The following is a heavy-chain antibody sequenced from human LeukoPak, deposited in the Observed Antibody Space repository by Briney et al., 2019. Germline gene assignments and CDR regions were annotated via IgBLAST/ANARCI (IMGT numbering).Heavy chain of an antibody. D-gene: IGHD3-22*01. Sequence: GGSLRLSCAASGFTFSSYSMNWVRQAPGKGLEWVSYISSSSSTIYYADSVKGRFTISRDNAKNSLYLQMNSLRAEDTAVYYCARDLITMTAAPLGYWGQGTLVTVSS. CDR1: GFTFSSYS. CDR3: ARDLITMTAAPLGY. J-gene: IGHJ4*02. V-gene: IGHV3-48*01. CDR2: ISSSSSTI.